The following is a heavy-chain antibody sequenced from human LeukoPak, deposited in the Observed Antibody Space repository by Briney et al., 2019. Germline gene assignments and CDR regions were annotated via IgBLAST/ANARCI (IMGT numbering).Heavy chain of an antibody. CDR2: ISYDGSNK. V-gene: IGHV3-30-3*01. Sequence: PGGSLRLSCAASGFTFSSYAMHWVRQAPGKGLEWVAVISYDGSNKYYADSVKGRFTISRDNSKNTLYLQMNSLRAEDTAVYYCASYSRYCSSTSCYPDAFDIWGQGTMVTVSS. CDR1: GFTFSSYA. CDR3: ASYSRYCSSTSCYPDAFDI. J-gene: IGHJ3*02. D-gene: IGHD2-2*01.